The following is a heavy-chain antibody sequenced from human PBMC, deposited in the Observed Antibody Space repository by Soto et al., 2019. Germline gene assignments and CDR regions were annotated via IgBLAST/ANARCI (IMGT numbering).Heavy chain of an antibody. V-gene: IGHV1-69*12. J-gene: IGHJ3*02. D-gene: IGHD2-21*02. CDR3: ARTLAYCGGDCYWNAFDI. CDR1: GGTFSSYA. CDR2: IIPIFSTA. Sequence: QVQLVQSGAEVKKPGSSVKVSCKASGGTFSSYAISWVRQAPGQGLEWMGGIIPIFSTANYAQKFQGRVTITADESTSTAYMELSSLRSEDTAVYYCARTLAYCGGDCYWNAFDIWGQGTMVTVSS.